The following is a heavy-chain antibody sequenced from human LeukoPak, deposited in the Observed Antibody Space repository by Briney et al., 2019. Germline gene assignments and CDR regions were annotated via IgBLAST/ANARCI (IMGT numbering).Heavy chain of an antibody. V-gene: IGHV1-69*13. Sequence: ASMKVSCKASGGTFSSYAISWVRQAPGQRLEWMGGIIPIFGTANYAQKFQGRVTITADESTSTAYMELSSLRSEDTAVYYCARDSGGPSPYYYYGMDVWGQGTTVTVSS. CDR2: IIPIFGTA. CDR1: GGTFSSYA. D-gene: IGHD3-10*01. J-gene: IGHJ6*02. CDR3: ARDSGGPSPYYYYGMDV.